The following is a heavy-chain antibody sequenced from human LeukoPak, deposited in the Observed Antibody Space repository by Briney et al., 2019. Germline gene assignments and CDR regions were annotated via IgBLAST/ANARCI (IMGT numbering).Heavy chain of an antibody. Sequence: SETLSLTCAVSGYSISSGYYWGWIRQPPGKGLEWIGSIYHSGSTYYNPSLKSRVTISVDTSKNQFSPKLSSVTAADTAVYYCARHEYDFWSGPFDYWGQGTLVTVSS. D-gene: IGHD3-3*01. V-gene: IGHV4-38-2*01. J-gene: IGHJ4*02. CDR1: GYSISSGYY. CDR3: ARHEYDFWSGPFDY. CDR2: IYHSGST.